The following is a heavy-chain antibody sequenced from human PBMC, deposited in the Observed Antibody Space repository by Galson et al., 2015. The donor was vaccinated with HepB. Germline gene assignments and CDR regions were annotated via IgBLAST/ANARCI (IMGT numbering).Heavy chain of an antibody. J-gene: IGHJ5*02. Sequence: ETLSLTCTVSGASLTSHHWSWIRQPAGKGLEWIGRIYASGDTNYNPSLKSRVSISVDTSKNQLSLRLSSVTAADTAVYYCARSLGVVNSIRWFDPWGQGTLVTVSS. D-gene: IGHD2-2*01. V-gene: IGHV4-4*07. CDR3: ARSLGVVNSIRWFDP. CDR1: GASLTSHH. CDR2: IYASGDT.